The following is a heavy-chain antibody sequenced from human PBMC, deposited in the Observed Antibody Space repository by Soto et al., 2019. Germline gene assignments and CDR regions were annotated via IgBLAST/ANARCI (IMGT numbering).Heavy chain of an antibody. V-gene: IGHV1-46*01. Sequence: QVQLVQSGAEVKKPGASVKVSCKASGYTFTSYYMHWVRQAPGQGLEWMGIINPSGGSTSYAQKFQGRVTMTRDTSTSTVYMELSSLRSEDTAVYYCASSLQLWADFDYWGQGTLVTVSS. CDR2: INPSGGST. J-gene: IGHJ4*02. D-gene: IGHD5-18*01. CDR1: GYTFTSYY. CDR3: ASSLQLWADFDY.